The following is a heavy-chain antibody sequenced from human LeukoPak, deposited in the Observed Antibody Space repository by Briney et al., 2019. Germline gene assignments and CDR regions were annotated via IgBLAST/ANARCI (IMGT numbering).Heavy chain of an antibody. D-gene: IGHD5-12*01. Sequence: PGGSLRLSCAASGFTFSDYYMSWIRQAPGKGLEWVSYISSSGSTIYYADSVKGRFTISRDNAKNSLYPQMNSLRAEDTAVYYCARDPGSGYEEHFDYWGQGTLVTVSS. CDR1: GFTFSDYY. V-gene: IGHV3-11*01. CDR2: ISSSGSTI. CDR3: ARDPGSGYEEHFDY. J-gene: IGHJ4*02.